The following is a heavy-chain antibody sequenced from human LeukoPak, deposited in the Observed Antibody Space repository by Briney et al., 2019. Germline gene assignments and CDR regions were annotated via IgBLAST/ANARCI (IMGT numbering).Heavy chain of an antibody. J-gene: IGHJ3*02. D-gene: IGHD1-14*01. V-gene: IGHV5-51*01. CDR3: VRDRNGRYAFDI. CDR1: EDTFNNYL. Sequence: GESLKISCEASEDTFNNYLIAWVRQVPGKGLEWVGIIFPGDSDTRYSPSLQGHVTISADKSVSTAYLQWGSLKASDSAMYYCVRDRNGRYAFDIWGLGTRVTVSS. CDR2: IFPGDSDT.